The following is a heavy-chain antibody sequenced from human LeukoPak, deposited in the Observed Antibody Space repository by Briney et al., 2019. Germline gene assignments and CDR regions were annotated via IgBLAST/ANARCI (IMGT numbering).Heavy chain of an antibody. CDR2: IYYSGST. CDR1: GGSISSSSYY. V-gene: IGHV4-39*01. Sequence: SETLSLTCTVSGGSISSSSYYWGWIRQPPGQGLEWIGSIYYSGSTYYNPSLKSRVTISVDTSKNQFSLKLSSVTAADTAVYYCARIPIVATIESYYYYGMDVWGQGTTVTVSS. CDR3: ARIPIVATIESYYYYGMDV. J-gene: IGHJ6*02. D-gene: IGHD5-12*01.